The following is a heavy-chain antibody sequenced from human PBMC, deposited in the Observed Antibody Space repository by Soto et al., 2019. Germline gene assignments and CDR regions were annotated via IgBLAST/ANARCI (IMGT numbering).Heavy chain of an antibody. J-gene: IGHJ4*02. V-gene: IGHV3-23*01. CDR1: GFTFSSYA. D-gene: IGHD6-19*01. CDR2: ISGSGIST. Sequence: GGSLRLSCAASGFTFSSYAMSWVRQAPGKGLEWVSAISGSGISTYYADSVKGRFTISRDNSKNTLYLQMNSLRAEDTAVYYCAKEYEYSSGWERIDYWGQGTLVNVSS. CDR3: AKEYEYSSGWERIDY.